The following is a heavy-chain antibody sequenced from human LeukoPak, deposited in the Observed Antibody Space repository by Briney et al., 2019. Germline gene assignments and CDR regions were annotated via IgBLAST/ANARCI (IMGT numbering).Heavy chain of an antibody. D-gene: IGHD4-23*01. CDR1: GFTVSSNY. J-gene: IGHJ4*02. CDR2: IFSGDST. V-gene: IGHV3-53*01. CDR3: ATSDGGSFDY. Sequence: GGSLRLSCAASGFTVSSNYMSWVRQAPGKGLEWVSVIFSGDSTYYADSVKGRFTISRDNSKNTLYLQMNSLGAEDTAVYYCATSDGGSFDYWGQGTLVTVSS.